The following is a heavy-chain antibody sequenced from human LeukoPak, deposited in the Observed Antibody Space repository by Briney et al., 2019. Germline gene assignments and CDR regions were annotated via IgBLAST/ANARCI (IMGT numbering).Heavy chain of an antibody. CDR3: ARERDGYNQGAFRYYYYIDV. J-gene: IGHJ6*03. V-gene: IGHV4-39*07. CDR2: VYYSGST. CDR1: GGSISSTSYY. D-gene: IGHD5-24*01. Sequence: SETLSLTCTVSGGSISSTSYYWGWIRQPPGKGLECIGSVYYSGSTYYNPSLKSRVTISVDTSKNQFSLKLSSVTAADTAVYYCARERDGYNQGAFRYYYYIDVWGKGTTVTVSS.